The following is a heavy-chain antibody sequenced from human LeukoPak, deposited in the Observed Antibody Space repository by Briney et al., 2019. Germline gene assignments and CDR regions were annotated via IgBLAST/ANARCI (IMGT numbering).Heavy chain of an antibody. CDR1: GFTFRTYW. Sequence: GGSLRLSCAVSGFTFRTYWMHWVRQVPGEGLVWVSRINEDGSITNYADSVKGRFSISRDNAKNTLYLQMSSLRAEDTAVYYCARDRGPRTGFMVREAYDYWGQGTLVTVSS. J-gene: IGHJ4*02. CDR3: ARDRGPRTGFMVREAYDY. D-gene: IGHD3-10*01. CDR2: INEDGSIT. V-gene: IGHV3-74*01.